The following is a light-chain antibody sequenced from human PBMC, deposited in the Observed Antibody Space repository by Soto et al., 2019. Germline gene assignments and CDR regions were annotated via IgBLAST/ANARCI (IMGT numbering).Light chain of an antibody. V-gene: IGKV3-15*01. CDR2: GAS. J-gene: IGKJ1*01. Sequence: EIVLPQSPATLSLSPGERAPLSCRASQTVRNNYLAWYQQKPGQAPRLLIYGASTRATGIPARFSGSGSGTEFTLTISSLQSEDFAVYYCQQYNNWPQFGQGTKVDIK. CDR3: QQYNNWPQ. CDR1: QTVRNN.